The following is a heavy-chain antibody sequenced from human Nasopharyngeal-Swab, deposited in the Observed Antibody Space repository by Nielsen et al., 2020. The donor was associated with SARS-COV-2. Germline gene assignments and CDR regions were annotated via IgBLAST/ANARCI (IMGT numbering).Heavy chain of an antibody. CDR1: GFTFSSYA. Sequence: GESLKISCTASGFTFSSYAMSWVRQAPGKGPEWVSEISGSGGSTYYAESVKGRFTISRDNVKNTLYMEMNSLRADDTAVYYCASEWTEKAYDIWGQVTMVTVSS. CDR3: ASEWTEKAYDI. V-gene: IGHV3-23*01. CDR2: ISGSGGST. D-gene: IGHD2-8*01. J-gene: IGHJ3*02.